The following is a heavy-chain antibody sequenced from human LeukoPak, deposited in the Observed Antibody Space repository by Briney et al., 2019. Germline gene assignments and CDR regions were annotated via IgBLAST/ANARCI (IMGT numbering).Heavy chain of an antibody. CDR2: ISYDGSNK. CDR3: VKVGATGFYYYYGMDV. Sequence: GGSLRLSCAASGFTFSSYGMHWVRQAPGKGLEWVAVISYDGSNKYYVDSVKGRFTISRDNSKNTLYLQMNSLRADDTAVYYCVKVGATGFYYYYGMDVWGQGTTVTVSS. CDR1: GFTFSSYG. D-gene: IGHD1-26*01. J-gene: IGHJ6*02. V-gene: IGHV3-30*18.